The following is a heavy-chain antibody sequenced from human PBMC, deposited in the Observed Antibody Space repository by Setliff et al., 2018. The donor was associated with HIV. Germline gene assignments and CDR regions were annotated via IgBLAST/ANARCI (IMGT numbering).Heavy chain of an antibody. CDR1: GFTFDDYA. J-gene: IGHJ6*02. D-gene: IGHD4-17*01. Sequence: GGSLRLSCAASGFTFDDYAMHWVRQAPGKGLEWVSGISWNSGSIGYVDSVKGRFTISRDNSKNTLYLQMNNLRPEDTAVYYCAKDFQWSTVNTPLNYQYGMDVWGQGTTVTVSS. CDR3: AKDFQWSTVNTPLNYQYGMDV. V-gene: IGHV3-9*01. CDR2: ISWNSGSI.